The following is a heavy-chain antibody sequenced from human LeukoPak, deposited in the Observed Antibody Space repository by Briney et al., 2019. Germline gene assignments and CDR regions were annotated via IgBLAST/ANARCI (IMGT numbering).Heavy chain of an antibody. CDR2: IYYSGSS. CDR3: AGGTRASGINDPFDI. CDR1: GAPPSQSNYY. J-gene: IGHJ3*02. D-gene: IGHD1/OR15-1a*01. Sequence: SETPSPTRTVSGAPPSQSNYYLGWVRPPPGEGLGWIVTIYYSGSSYYNPSLNSRVTISLDASKNQFSLELRSVTAADTALFYCAGGTRASGINDPFDIWGQGTMVTVSS. V-gene: IGHV4-39*07.